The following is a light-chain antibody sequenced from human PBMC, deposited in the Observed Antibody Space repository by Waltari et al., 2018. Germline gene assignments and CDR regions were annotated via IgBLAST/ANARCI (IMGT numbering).Light chain of an antibody. CDR2: DVT. CDR1: SSDVGGYNY. CDR3: SSYTDCSTWV. Sequence: QSALTQPASVSGSPGQSITISCTGTSSDVGGYNYSSWYQQHPGKAPKLMIYDVTKRPSGVSNRFSGSKSGNTASLTISGLQAEDEADYYCSSYTDCSTWVFGGGTKLTVL. J-gene: IGLJ3*02. V-gene: IGLV2-14*01.